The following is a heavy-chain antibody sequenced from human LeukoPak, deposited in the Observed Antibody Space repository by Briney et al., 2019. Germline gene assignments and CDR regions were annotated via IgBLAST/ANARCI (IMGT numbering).Heavy chain of an antibody. J-gene: IGHJ5*02. CDR3: ARDTLAVADSNWFDP. D-gene: IGHD6-19*01. CDR1: GFTFSSYG. Sequence: PGGSLRLSCAASGFTFSSYGMHWVRQAPGKGLEWVAVIWYDGSNKYYADSVKGRFTISRDNSKNTLYLQMNSLRAEDTAVYYCARDTLAVADSNWFDPWGRGTLVTVSS. V-gene: IGHV3-33*01. CDR2: IWYDGSNK.